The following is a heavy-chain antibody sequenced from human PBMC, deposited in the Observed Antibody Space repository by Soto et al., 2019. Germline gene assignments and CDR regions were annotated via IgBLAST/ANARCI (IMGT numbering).Heavy chain of an antibody. V-gene: IGHV1-69*13. CDR2: IIPIFGTA. CDR3: ARDLAPLSATRNYYYCMDV. J-gene: IGHJ6*02. D-gene: IGHD5-12*01. Sequence: GASVKVSCKASGGTFSSYAISWVRQAPGQGLEWVGGIIPIFGTANYAQKFQGRVTITADESTSTAYMELSSLRSEDTAVYYCARDLAPLSATRNYYYCMDVWGQGTTVTVS. CDR1: GGTFSSYA.